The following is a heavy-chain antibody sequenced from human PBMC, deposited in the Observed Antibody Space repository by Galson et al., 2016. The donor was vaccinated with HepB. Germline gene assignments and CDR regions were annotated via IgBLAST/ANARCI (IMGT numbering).Heavy chain of an antibody. J-gene: IGHJ6*02. CDR2: ISAYNGNT. Sequence: SVKVSCKASGYTFTTYGISWVRQAPGQGLEWMGWISAYNGNTNYAQKLQGRVTMTTDTSTSTAYMELRSLRSDDTDVYYCARDPRKIRYQLLEIYYYYYAMDVSGQGTTVTVSS. V-gene: IGHV1-18*01. D-gene: IGHD2-2*01. CDR1: GYTFTTYG. CDR3: ARDPRKIRYQLLEIYYYYYAMDV.